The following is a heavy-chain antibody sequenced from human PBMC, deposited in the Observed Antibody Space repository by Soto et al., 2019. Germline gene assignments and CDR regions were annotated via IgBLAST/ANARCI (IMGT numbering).Heavy chain of an antibody. V-gene: IGHV4-59*01. D-gene: IGHD2-15*01. CDR2: IYYSGST. J-gene: IGHJ6*02. Sequence: PSETLSLTCTVSGGSISSYYRSWIRPPPGKGLEWIGYIYYSGSTNYHPSLKSRVTISVDTSKNQFSLKLSSVTAADTAVYYCARVGFCSGGSCYSFSSDYYGMDVWGQGTTVTVSS. CDR1: GGSISSYY. CDR3: ARVGFCSGGSCYSFSSDYYGMDV.